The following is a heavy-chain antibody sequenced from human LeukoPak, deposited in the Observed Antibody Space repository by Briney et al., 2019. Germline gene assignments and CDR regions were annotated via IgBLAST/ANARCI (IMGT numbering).Heavy chain of an antibody. Sequence: GGSLRLSCAASGFTFSSYSMSWVRQAPGKGLEWVSSISSSSTYRYYAASVRGRFTISRDNAKNSLYLQMNSLRAEDTALYYCARGRYSGSYLLDYWGQGTLVTVSS. CDR2: ISSSSTYR. CDR3: ARGRYSGSYLLDY. J-gene: IGHJ4*02. V-gene: IGHV3-21*01. D-gene: IGHD1-26*01. CDR1: GFTFSSYS.